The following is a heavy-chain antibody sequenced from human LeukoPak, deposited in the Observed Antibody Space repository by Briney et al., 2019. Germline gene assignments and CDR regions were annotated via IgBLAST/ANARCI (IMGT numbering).Heavy chain of an antibody. CDR3: VGRTTITIRGATDY. CDR1: GYSFSIYW. J-gene: IGHJ4*02. Sequence: GESLKISCNASGYSFSIYWIGWVRQMPGKGLEWMGIIFPGDSDTRYRPSLQGQVTMSADKSNSTAYLQWGSLKASDTAIYYCVGRTTITIRGATDYWGQGTLVTVSS. D-gene: IGHD1-1*01. CDR2: IFPGDSDT. V-gene: IGHV5-51*01.